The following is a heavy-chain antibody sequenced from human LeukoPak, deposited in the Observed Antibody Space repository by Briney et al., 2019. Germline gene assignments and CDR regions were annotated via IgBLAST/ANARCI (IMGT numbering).Heavy chain of an antibody. V-gene: IGHV3-23*01. J-gene: IGHJ4*02. CDR3: AKVTAIYSNLDTGYFDY. D-gene: IGHD4-11*01. CDR2: ISGSGGST. Sequence: GGSLRLSCAASGFTFSSYALGWVRQAPGKGLEGVSAISGSGGSTYYADYVKGRFTISRDNSKNTLYLQMNSLRAEDTAVYYCAKVTAIYSNLDTGYFDYWGQGTLVTVSS. CDR1: GFTFSSYA.